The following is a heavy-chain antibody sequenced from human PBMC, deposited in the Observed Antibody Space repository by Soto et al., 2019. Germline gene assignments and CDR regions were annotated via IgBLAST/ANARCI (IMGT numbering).Heavy chain of an antibody. CDR1: GFTFSSYA. J-gene: IGHJ6*03. CDR2: ISGSGGST. CDR3: AKGGYCSSTSCYYYYYYYMDV. D-gene: IGHD2-2*01. V-gene: IGHV3-23*01. Sequence: GGSLRLSCAASGFTFSSYAMSWVRQAPGKGLEWVSAISGSGGSTYYADSVKGRFTISRDNSKNTLYLQMNSLRVEDTAVYYCAKGGYCSSTSCYYYYYYYMDVWGKGTTVTVSS.